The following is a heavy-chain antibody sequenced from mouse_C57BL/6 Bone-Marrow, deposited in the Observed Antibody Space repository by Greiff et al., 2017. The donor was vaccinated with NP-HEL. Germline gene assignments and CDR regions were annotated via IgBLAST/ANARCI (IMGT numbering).Heavy chain of an antibody. CDR1: GYSFTDYN. CDR2: INPNYGTT. Sequence: VQLQQSGPELVKPGASVKISCKASGYSFTDYNMNWVKQSNGKSLEWIGVINPNYGTTSYNQKFKGKATLTVDQSSSTAYMQLNSLTSEDSAVYYCASSTVVVKDPAWFAYWGQGTLVTVSA. CDR3: ASSTVVVKDPAWFAY. J-gene: IGHJ3*01. D-gene: IGHD1-1*01. V-gene: IGHV1-39*01.